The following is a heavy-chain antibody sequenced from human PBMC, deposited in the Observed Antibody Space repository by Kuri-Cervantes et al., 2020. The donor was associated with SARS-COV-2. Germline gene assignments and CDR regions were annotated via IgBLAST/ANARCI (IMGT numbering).Heavy chain of an antibody. CDR2: ISRSSSTI. Sequence: GESLKISCAASGFTVSSNYMSWVRQAPRKGLEWVSYISRSSSTIYYADSVKGRFTSSRDNAKNSLYLQMNSLRAEDTAVYYCARVSCSNTSCYADYWGQGTLVTVSS. CDR3: ARVSCSNTSCYADY. V-gene: IGHV3-48*01. J-gene: IGHJ4*02. D-gene: IGHD2-2*01. CDR1: GFTVSSNY.